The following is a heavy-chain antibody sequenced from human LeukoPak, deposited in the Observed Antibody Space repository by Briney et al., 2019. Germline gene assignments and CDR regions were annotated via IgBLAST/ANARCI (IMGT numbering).Heavy chain of an antibody. CDR2: IYPGGSDT. CDR1: GYRFTSYW. V-gene: IGHV5-51*01. J-gene: IGHJ4*02. Sequence: GESLKISCEGSGYRFTSYWIAWVRQMPGKGLEWMGIIYPGGSDTRYSPSFHGQVTISADKSISTAYLQWSSLKASDTAMYYCARLIGYTHYYWGQGTLVTVSS. D-gene: IGHD5-18*01. CDR3: ARLIGYTHYY.